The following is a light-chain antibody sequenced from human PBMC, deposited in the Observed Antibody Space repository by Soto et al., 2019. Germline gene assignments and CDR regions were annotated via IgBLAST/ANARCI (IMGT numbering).Light chain of an antibody. CDR2: DVN. J-gene: IGLJ1*01. Sequence: QSVLTQPRSVSGSPGQSVTISCTGTSSDVGGYNYVSWYQQHPGKAPKLMIYDVNKRPSGVPDRFSGSKSGNTASLTISGLQAEDEADYFCCSYAVSYTLYVFGTGTKVTV. V-gene: IGLV2-11*01. CDR1: SSDVGGYNY. CDR3: CSYAVSYTLYV.